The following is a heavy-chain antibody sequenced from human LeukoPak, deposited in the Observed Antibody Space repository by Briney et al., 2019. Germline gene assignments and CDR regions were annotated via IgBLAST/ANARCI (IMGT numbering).Heavy chain of an antibody. V-gene: IGHV3-23*01. CDR1: GLTLSNYG. Sequence: GGSLRLSCVVSGLTLSNYGMSWVRQAPGKGLEWVAGISDSGGRTNYADSEKGRFTISRDSTKNTLYLQMNSLRAEDTAVYFCAKRGVVIRVILVGFHKEAYYFDSWGQGALVTVSS. D-gene: IGHD3-22*01. CDR3: AKRGVVIRVILVGFHKEAYYFDS. J-gene: IGHJ4*02. CDR2: ISDSGGRT.